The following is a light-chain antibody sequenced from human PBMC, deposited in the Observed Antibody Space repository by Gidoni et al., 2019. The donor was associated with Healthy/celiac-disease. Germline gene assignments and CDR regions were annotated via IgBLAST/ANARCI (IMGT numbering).Light chain of an antibody. Sequence: EIVLTPSPGTLSLSPGERATLSCRASQSVCSSYLAWYQQKPGQAPRLLIYGASSRATGIPDSFSGSGSGTDFTLTISRLEPEDFAVYYCQQYGSSPFTFGPGTKVDIK. V-gene: IGKV3-20*01. J-gene: IGKJ3*01. CDR3: QQYGSSPFT. CDR2: GAS. CDR1: QSVCSSY.